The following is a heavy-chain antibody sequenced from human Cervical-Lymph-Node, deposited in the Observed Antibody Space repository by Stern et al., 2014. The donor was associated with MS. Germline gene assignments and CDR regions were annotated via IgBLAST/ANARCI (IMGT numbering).Heavy chain of an antibody. CDR2: IWSDGSNP. V-gene: IGHV3-33*01. CDR1: GFTFSGYG. Sequence: VQLVESGGGVVQPGKSLRLSCVAYGFTFSGYGMHWVRQAPGKGLEWVAFIWSDGSNPSYADSVQGRFTIARDNLQNTLHLHMNNVTAADTARYYCARGRNVGVNYYFDYWGQGSLVTVSS. CDR3: ARGRNVGVNYYFDY. D-gene: IGHD3-16*01. J-gene: IGHJ4*02.